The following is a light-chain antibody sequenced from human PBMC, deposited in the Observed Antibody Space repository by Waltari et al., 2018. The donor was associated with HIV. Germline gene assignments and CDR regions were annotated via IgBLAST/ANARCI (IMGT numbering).Light chain of an antibody. CDR2: KVY. Sequence: DVLLPPSPLSLTVTLGQPASISCRSSQNLVYSDGNTYLIWFQQRPGQSPRRLIYKVYNRDSVVPDRFSGSGSGTDFTLKIGMVEAEDVGVYYCMQGTLWPWTFGQGTKVEIK. V-gene: IGKV2-30*01. CDR3: MQGTLWPWT. CDR1: QNLVYSDGNTY. J-gene: IGKJ1*01.